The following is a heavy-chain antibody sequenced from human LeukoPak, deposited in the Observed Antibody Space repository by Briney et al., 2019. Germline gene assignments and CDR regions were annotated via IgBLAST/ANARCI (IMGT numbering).Heavy chain of an antibody. CDR2: IYYSGSI. D-gene: IGHD3-22*01. J-gene: IGHJ4*02. Sequence: SETLSLTCAVYGASLNGHYWSWIRQPPGKGLEWIGYIYYSGSISYNPSLKSRVTMSVDTSKNQFSLKLNSVTAADTAVYYCAGEYGRDTYYYDSTGFDYWGQGTLVTVSS. V-gene: IGHV4-59*11. CDR3: AGEYGRDTYYYDSTGFDY. CDR1: GASLNGHY.